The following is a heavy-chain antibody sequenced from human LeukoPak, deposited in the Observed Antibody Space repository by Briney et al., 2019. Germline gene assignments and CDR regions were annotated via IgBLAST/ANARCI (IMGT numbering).Heavy chain of an antibody. CDR3: ATPLDYYDSSGYHQGGD. V-gene: IGHV3-7*03. Sequence: PGGSLRLSCAASGFTFSSHWMTWVRQAPGKGLEWVANIKEDGSKKNYVDPVKGRFTISRDNAKNSLYLLMNSLRAEDTAVYYCATPLDYYDSSGYHQGGDWGQGTLVTVSS. CDR2: IKEDGSKK. D-gene: IGHD3-22*01. CDR1: GFTFSSHW. J-gene: IGHJ4*02.